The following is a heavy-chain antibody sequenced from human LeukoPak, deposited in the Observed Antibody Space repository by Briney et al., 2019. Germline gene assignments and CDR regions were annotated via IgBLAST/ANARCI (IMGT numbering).Heavy chain of an antibody. Sequence: PGGSLRLSCAASGFTFSSYGMHWVRLAPGKGLEWVAVIWYDGSNKYYADSVKGRFTISRDNSKNTLYLQMNSLRAEDTAVYYCARGPSYGYVIDYWGQGTLVTVSS. CDR2: IWYDGSNK. V-gene: IGHV3-33*01. D-gene: IGHD5-18*01. CDR3: ARGPSYGYVIDY. J-gene: IGHJ4*02. CDR1: GFTFSSYG.